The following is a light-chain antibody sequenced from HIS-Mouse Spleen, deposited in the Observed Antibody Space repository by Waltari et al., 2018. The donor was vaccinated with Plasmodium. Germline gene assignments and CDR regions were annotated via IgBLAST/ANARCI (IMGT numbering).Light chain of an antibody. CDR3: SSYAGSNNLV. J-gene: IGLJ2*01. CDR2: EVS. V-gene: IGLV2-8*01. Sequence: QSALTQPPSASGSPGQSVTISCTRPSSDVGGSTYVPWYQQHPGKAPKLMIYEVSKRPSGVPDRFSGSKSGNTASLTVSGLQAEDEADYYCSSYAGSNNLVFGGGTKLTVL. CDR1: SSDVGGSTY.